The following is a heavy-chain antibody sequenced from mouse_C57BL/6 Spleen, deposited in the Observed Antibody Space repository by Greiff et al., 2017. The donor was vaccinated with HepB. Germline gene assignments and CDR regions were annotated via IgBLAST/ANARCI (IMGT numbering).Heavy chain of an antibody. D-gene: IGHD2-2*01. Sequence: VMLVESGAELVRPGTSVKVSCKASGYAFTNYLIEWVKQRPGQGLEWIGVINPGSGGTNYNEKFKGKATLTADKSSSTAYMQLSSLTSEDSAVYFCAGGMVTSGFDYWGQGTTLTVSS. V-gene: IGHV1-54*01. J-gene: IGHJ2*01. CDR2: INPGSGGT. CDR3: AGGMVTSGFDY. CDR1: GYAFTNYL.